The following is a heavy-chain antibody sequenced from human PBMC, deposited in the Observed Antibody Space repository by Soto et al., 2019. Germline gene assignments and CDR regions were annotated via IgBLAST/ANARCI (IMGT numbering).Heavy chain of an antibody. J-gene: IGHJ6*02. D-gene: IGHD1-1*01. V-gene: IGHV3-30*02. CDR2: ITYEGSNK. CDR1: GVILYNYG. CDR3: AKARGANNWANYYGLDV. Sequence: SGGSLKLGCAACGVILYNYGMHWFRQAPGKGLEWVALITYEGSNKYYADAVKGRFTISRDNAKNMVSLQMDSLRAEDTAVYYCAKARGANNWANYYGLDVWGQGTTVTVSS.